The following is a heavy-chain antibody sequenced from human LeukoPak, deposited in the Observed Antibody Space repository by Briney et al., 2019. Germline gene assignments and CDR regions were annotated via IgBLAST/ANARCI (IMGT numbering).Heavy chain of an antibody. CDR2: VSSRGHT. D-gene: IGHD3-10*01. Sequence: SETLSLTCSVPGGSISPYYWSWIRQPPGKGLDRIGHVSSRGHTNYNPSLESRVTISLDTSKNQFSVKLNSVTAADTGVYYCARVQQGGSGSHSTPQYYYYYMDVWGKGTTVTVSS. V-gene: IGHV4-59*01. J-gene: IGHJ6*03. CDR3: ARVQQGGSGSHSTPQYYYYYMDV. CDR1: GGSISPYY.